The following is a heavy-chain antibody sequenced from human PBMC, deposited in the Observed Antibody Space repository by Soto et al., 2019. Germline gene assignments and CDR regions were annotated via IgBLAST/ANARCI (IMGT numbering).Heavy chain of an antibody. Sequence: EVQLLESGGGLVQPGGSLRLSCAASGFTFSSFTMNWVRQAPGKGLEWVSGITISGDRTSYSDSVKGRFTISRDNSKNTLFLQMNSLRIEDTAVYYWAKSFDGHTSSCPYWGQGTLVTVSS. V-gene: IGHV3-23*01. CDR1: GFTFSSFT. CDR2: ITISGDRT. CDR3: AKSFDGHTSSCPY. D-gene: IGHD6-13*01. J-gene: IGHJ4*02.